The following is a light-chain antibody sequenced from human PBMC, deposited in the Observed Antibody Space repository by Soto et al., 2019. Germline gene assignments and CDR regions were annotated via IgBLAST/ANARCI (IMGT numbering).Light chain of an antibody. CDR2: GTS. J-gene: IGKJ2*01. Sequence: DIHMTQSPSSLSASVGDIVTITCRARQIIGNDLNWYQQKPGKAPKLLVYGTSSLQSGVPSRFSGRGSGTDFTLAINSLQPDDFAVYYCQPGYKPPYTFGRGTKVDIK. CDR3: QPGYKPPYT. V-gene: IGKV1-39*01. CDR1: QIIGND.